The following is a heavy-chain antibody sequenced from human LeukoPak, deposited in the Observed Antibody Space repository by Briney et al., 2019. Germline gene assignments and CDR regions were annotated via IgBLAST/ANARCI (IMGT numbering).Heavy chain of an antibody. D-gene: IGHD2-2*01. V-gene: IGHV3-48*01. CDR2: ISSSSSTI. CDR3: ARVVPAGS. J-gene: IGHJ4*02. Sequence: ISSSSSTIYYADSVKGRFTISRDNAKNSLYLQMNSLRAEDTAVYYCARVVPAGSWGQGTLVTVSS.